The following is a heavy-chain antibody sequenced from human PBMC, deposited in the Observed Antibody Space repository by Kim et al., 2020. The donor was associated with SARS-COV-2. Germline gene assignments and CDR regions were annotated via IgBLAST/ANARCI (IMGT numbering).Heavy chain of an antibody. J-gene: IGHJ6*02. D-gene: IGHD1-26*01. Sequence: GGSLRLSCAASGFTFSNAWMSWVRQAPGKGLEWVGRIKSKTDGGTTDYAAPVKGRFTISRDDSKNTLYLQMNSLKTEDTAVYYCTTGPAQYSGSYFGNRVDVWGQGTTVTVSS. CDR3: TTGPAQYSGSYFGNRVDV. CDR2: IKSKTDGGTT. CDR1: GFTFSNAW. V-gene: IGHV3-15*01.